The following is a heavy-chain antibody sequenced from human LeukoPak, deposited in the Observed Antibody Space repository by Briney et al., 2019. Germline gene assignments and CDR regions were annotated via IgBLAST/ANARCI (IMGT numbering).Heavy chain of an antibody. D-gene: IGHD1-20*01. V-gene: IGHV4-34*01. CDR1: GGSFSGYY. J-gene: IGHJ5*02. Sequence: PSETLSLTCAVYGGSFSGYYWSWIRQPPGKGLEWIGEINHSGSTNYNPSLKSRVTISVDTSKNQFSLKLSSVTAADTAVYYCARSGGAWRITGTTKWFDPWGQGTLVTVSS. CDR3: ARSGGAWRITGTTKWFDP. CDR2: INHSGST.